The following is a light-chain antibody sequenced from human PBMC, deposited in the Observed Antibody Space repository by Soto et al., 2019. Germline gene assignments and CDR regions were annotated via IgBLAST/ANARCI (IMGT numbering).Light chain of an antibody. J-gene: IGKJ1*01. CDR3: QQYYSYPRT. CDR1: QSISSW. CDR2: AAS. V-gene: IGKV1-5*01. Sequence: DIQMTPSPSTLSASVGYIVTITCRASQSISSWLAWYQQKPGKAPKLLIYAASTLQSGVPSRFSGSGSGTDFTLTISCLQSEDFATYYCQQYYSYPRTFGQGTKVDIK.